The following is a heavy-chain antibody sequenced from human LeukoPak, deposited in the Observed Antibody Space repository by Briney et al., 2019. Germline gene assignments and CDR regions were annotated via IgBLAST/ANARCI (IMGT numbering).Heavy chain of an antibody. J-gene: IGHJ4*02. V-gene: IGHV1-69*05. D-gene: IGHD1-26*01. Sequence: VAAVKVSCKASGGSFTSYAISLVRQAPGQGLERMGGIIPIFGTANYAQKFQGRVTITTDEANITAYLELSSLRSEDTAVYYCARESTAGVDRGSYFDWGQGTLVTVSS. CDR3: ARESTAGVDRGSYFD. CDR1: GGSFTSYA. CDR2: IIPIFGTA.